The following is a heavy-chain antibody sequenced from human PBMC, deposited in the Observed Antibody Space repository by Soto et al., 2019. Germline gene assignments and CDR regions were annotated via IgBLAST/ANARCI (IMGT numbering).Heavy chain of an antibody. CDR1: GGSINTLY. D-gene: IGHD5-12*01. J-gene: IGHJ4*02. V-gene: IGHV4-4*07. Sequence: SETLSLTCTVSGGSINTLYWSWVRQPAGKGLEWIGRIFSSGSTSFNPSLESRVAMSVDTSKNHFSLNLSSVTAADMAVYYCAREGSYSAYNFAHGIQLWSFDFWGQGALVTVSS. CDR3: AREGSYSAYNFAHGIQLWSFDF. CDR2: IFSSGST.